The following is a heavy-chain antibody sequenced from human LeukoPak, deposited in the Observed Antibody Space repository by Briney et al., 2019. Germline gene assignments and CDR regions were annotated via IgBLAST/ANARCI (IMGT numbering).Heavy chain of an antibody. CDR1: GFTFSRYE. Sequence: GGSLRLSCAASGFTFSRYEMNWVRQAPGKGLEWVSYISSSGSMIYYADSVKGRFTISRDNAKNSLFLQMNSLRAEDTAVYYCARRFDSWGQGTLVTVSP. V-gene: IGHV3-48*03. CDR2: ISSSGSMI. CDR3: ARRFDS. J-gene: IGHJ4*02.